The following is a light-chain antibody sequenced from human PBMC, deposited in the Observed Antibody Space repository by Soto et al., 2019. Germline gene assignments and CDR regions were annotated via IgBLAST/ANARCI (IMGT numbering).Light chain of an antibody. Sequence: EILMAHSPATLSVSPGERATLSCRASQSISSYLGWYQQKPGQAPRLLIYDASNRATGIPARFSGSGSGTDFTLTISSLEPEDFAVYYCQQRRNWPRTFGQGTKVAIK. J-gene: IGKJ1*01. CDR3: QQRRNWPRT. CDR1: QSISSY. CDR2: DAS. V-gene: IGKV3-11*01.